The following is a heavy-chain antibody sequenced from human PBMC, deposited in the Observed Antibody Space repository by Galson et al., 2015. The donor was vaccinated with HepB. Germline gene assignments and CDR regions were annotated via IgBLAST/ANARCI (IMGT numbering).Heavy chain of an antibody. J-gene: IGHJ4*02. CDR2: ISSSSTI. D-gene: IGHD3-22*01. CDR3: ARGGWDYYDSIVLFDY. CDR1: GFTFSSYS. V-gene: IGHV3-48*02. Sequence: SLRLSCAASGFTFSSYSMNWVRQAPGKGLDWVSYISSSSTIYYADSVKGRFTISRDNAKNSLYLQMNSLRDEDTAVYYCARGGWDYYDSIVLFDYWGQGTLVTVSS.